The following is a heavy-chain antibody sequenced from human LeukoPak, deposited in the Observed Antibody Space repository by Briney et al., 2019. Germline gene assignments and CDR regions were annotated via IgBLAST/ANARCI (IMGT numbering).Heavy chain of an antibody. J-gene: IGHJ4*02. Sequence: GGSLRLSCAASGFTFSSYAMSWVRQAPGKGLEWVSAISGSGGSTYYADSVKGRFTISRDNSKNTLYLQMNSMRAEDTAVYYCAKVSSSGWSLFDYWGQGTLVTVSS. CDR2: ISGSGGST. CDR1: GFTFSSYA. D-gene: IGHD6-19*01. CDR3: AKVSSSGWSLFDY. V-gene: IGHV3-23*01.